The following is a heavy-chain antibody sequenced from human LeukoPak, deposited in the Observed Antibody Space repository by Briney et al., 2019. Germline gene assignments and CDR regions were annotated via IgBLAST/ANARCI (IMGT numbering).Heavy chain of an antibody. J-gene: IGHJ4*02. CDR2: INPNSGGT. Sequence: ASVKVSCKASGGTFSSYAISWVRQAPGQGLEWMGWINPNSGGTNYAQKFQGRVTMTRDTSISTAYMELSRLRSDDTAVYYCARGTVRGVIIDYWGQGTLVTVSS. CDR1: GGTFSSYA. CDR3: ARGTVRGVIIDY. V-gene: IGHV1-2*02. D-gene: IGHD3-10*01.